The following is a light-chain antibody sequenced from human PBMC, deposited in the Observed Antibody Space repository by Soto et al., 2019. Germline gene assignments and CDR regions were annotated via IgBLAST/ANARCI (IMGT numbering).Light chain of an antibody. CDR1: SSDVGGYNY. J-gene: IGLJ3*02. Sequence: QSVLTQPPSVSGSPGQSVTISCTGTSSDVGGYNYVSWYQQHPGKAPKLMIYEVSNRPSGVSNRFFGSKSGNTASLTVSGIQAEDEADYYCISYTSSSTRVFGGGTKLTVL. CDR2: EVS. V-gene: IGLV2-14*01. CDR3: ISYTSSSTRV.